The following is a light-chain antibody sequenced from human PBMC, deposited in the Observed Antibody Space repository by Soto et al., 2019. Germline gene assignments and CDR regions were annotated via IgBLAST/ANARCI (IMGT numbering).Light chain of an antibody. CDR1: SGHSSYA. J-gene: IGLJ2*01. V-gene: IGLV4-69*01. CDR2: VNSDGSH. Sequence: QSVLTQSPSASASLGASVKLTCTLSSGHSSYAIAWHQQQPEKGPRYLMKVNSDGSHSKGDGIPDRLSGSSSGAERYLTIYSLQSEDEADYYGQPWGTDIHVVFGGGTKLTVL. CDR3: QPWGTDIHVV.